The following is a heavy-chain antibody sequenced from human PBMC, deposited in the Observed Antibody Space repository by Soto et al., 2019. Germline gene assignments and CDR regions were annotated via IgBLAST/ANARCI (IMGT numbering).Heavy chain of an antibody. CDR2: IIPSFGTA. J-gene: IGHJ4*02. Sequence: QVQLVQSGAEVKKPGSSVKVSCKASGGTFSSYAISWVRQAPGQGLEWMGGIIPSFGTANYAQKFQGRVTITADESTSTAYMERSSLRSEDTAVYYCARDRGICSGGSCYSFLDYWGQGTLVTVSS. CDR1: GGTFSSYA. CDR3: ARDRGICSGGSCYSFLDY. D-gene: IGHD2-15*01. V-gene: IGHV1-69*01.